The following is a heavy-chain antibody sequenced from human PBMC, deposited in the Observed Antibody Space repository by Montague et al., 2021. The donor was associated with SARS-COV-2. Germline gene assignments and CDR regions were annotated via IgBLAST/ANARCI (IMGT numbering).Heavy chain of an antibody. Sequence: SETLSLTCTVSGGSITNYYWTWIRQSPGRGLEWIGYIYYSATTNYNPSLKSPVTMSIDTSKNQFSLSLSSVTAADSAVYYCARLRRGTYYVSFDPWGQGALVSVSS. CDR3: ARLRRGTYYVSFDP. J-gene: IGHJ5*02. CDR2: IYYSATT. CDR1: GGSITNYY. V-gene: IGHV4-59*12. D-gene: IGHD1-26*01.